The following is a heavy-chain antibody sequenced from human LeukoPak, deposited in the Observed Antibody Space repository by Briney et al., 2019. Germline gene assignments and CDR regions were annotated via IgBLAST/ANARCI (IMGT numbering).Heavy chain of an antibody. CDR3: ARDHYYGPGSYYKLNWFDP. Sequence: SETLSLTCAVSGYSISSGYYWGWIRQPPGKGLEWIGSIYHSGSTYYNPSLKSRVTISVDTSKNQFSLKLSSVTAADTAVYYCARDHYYGPGSYYKLNWFDPWGQGTLVTVSS. V-gene: IGHV4-38-2*02. D-gene: IGHD3-10*01. CDR2: IYHSGST. J-gene: IGHJ5*02. CDR1: GYSISSGYY.